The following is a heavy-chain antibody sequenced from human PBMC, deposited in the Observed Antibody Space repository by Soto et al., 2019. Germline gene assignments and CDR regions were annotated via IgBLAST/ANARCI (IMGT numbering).Heavy chain of an antibody. V-gene: IGHV3-66*01. CDR1: GFTVSSNY. CDR3: ARDRGYYGSGSYYILHYYYGMDV. CDR2: IYSGGST. D-gene: IGHD3-10*01. Sequence: EVQLVESGGGLVQPGGSLRLSCAASGFTVSSNYMSCVRQAPGKGLEWVSVIYSGGSTYYADSVKGRFTISRDNSKNTLYLQMNSLRAEDTAVYYCARDRGYYGSGSYYILHYYYGMDVWGQGTTVTVSS. J-gene: IGHJ6*02.